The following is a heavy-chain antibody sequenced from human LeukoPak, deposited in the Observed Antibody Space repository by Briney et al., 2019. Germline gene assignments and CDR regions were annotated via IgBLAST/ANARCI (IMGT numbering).Heavy chain of an antibody. Sequence: ASVKVSCKASGGTFSSYAISWVRQAPGQGLEWMGGIIPIFGTANYAQKFQGRVTITADESTSTAYMELSSLRSEDTAVYYCAYAHQLLPILTRWGQGTLVTVSS. CDR2: IIPIFGTA. V-gene: IGHV1-69*13. D-gene: IGHD2-2*01. CDR3: AYAHQLLPILTR. CDR1: GGTFSSYA. J-gene: IGHJ4*02.